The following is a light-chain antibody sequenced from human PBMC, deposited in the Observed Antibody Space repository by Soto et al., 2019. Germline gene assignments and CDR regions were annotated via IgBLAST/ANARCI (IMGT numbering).Light chain of an antibody. V-gene: IGKV3-11*01. CDR1: ESVSRY. CDR3: QQRIRT. Sequence: EIVLTQSPATLSLSPGETATLSCRASESVSRYLAWYQQKPGQAPRLLIYDASNRATGIPTRFSGSGSGTDFTLTISSLEPDDLAVYYCQQRIRTFGGGTKVEI. J-gene: IGKJ4*01. CDR2: DAS.